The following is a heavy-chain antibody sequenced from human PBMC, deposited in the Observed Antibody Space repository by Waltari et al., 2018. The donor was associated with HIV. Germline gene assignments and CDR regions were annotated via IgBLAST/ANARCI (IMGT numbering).Heavy chain of an antibody. Sequence: EVRLVESGGGLVQPGGSLRLSCAASGFTLSNYWMNWVRQVSGKGLVWVSRINSGGSSTAYADSVKGRFTISRDNAKNTLYLQMNSLRAEDTAVYYCARDRPGDERAGPAGYYFAMDVWGQGTTVTVSS. CDR1: GFTLSNYW. CDR3: ARDRPGDERAGPAGYYFAMDV. D-gene: IGHD3-16*01. V-gene: IGHV3-74*01. J-gene: IGHJ6*02. CDR2: INSGGSST.